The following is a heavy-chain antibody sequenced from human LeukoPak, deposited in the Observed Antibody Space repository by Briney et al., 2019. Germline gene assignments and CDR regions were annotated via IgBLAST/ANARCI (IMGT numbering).Heavy chain of an antibody. V-gene: IGHV3-53*01. CDR1: GFTVSNNY. CDR3: ARHGDYVGYFDY. D-gene: IGHD4-17*01. CDR2: IYSGGST. Sequence: PGGSLRLSCAASGFTVSNNYMGWVRQAPGKGLEWVSVIYSGGSTYYADSVKGRFTISRDKSKNTLYLQMNSLRAEDMAVYYCARHGDYVGYFDYWGQGAQVTVSS. J-gene: IGHJ4*02.